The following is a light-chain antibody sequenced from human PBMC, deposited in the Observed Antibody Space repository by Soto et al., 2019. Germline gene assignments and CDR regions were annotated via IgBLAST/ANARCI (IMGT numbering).Light chain of an antibody. V-gene: IGLV2-14*03. Sequence: QSALTQPASVSGSPGQSITISCTGTSSDVGYYNYVSWYQQHPGKAPKLIIYDVSNRPSRVSNRFSGSKSGNTASLTISGLQAEVEADYYCSSYAASTTTVFGGGTKLTVL. CDR1: SSDVGYYNY. CDR3: SSYAASTTTV. J-gene: IGLJ3*02. CDR2: DVS.